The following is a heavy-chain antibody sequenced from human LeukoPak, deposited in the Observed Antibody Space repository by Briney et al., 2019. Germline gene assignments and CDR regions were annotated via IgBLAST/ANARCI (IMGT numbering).Heavy chain of an antibody. Sequence: GGSLRLSCAVSGFTVSSNYMSWVRQAPGKGLEWVSVLYSGGNTYYADSVKGRFTVSRDNSKNTLYLQMNSLRAEDTAVYYCARGGMASPDYWGQGTLVAVSS. CDR3: ARGGMASPDY. J-gene: IGHJ4*02. V-gene: IGHV3-53*01. CDR1: GFTVSSNY. CDR2: LYSGGNT. D-gene: IGHD6-13*01.